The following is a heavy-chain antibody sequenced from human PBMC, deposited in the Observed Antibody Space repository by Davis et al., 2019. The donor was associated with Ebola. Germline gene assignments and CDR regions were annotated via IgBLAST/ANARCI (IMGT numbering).Heavy chain of an antibody. CDR2: ISAYNGNT. Sequence: ASVKVSCTASGYTFTSYGISWVRQAPGQGLEWMGWISAYNGNTNYAQKLQGRVTMTTDTSTSTAYMELRSLRSDDTAVYYCARDSADDILTGYYNWGWFDPWGQGTLVTVSS. J-gene: IGHJ5*02. CDR1: GYTFTSYG. V-gene: IGHV1-18*01. D-gene: IGHD3-9*01. CDR3: ARDSADDILTGYYNWGWFDP.